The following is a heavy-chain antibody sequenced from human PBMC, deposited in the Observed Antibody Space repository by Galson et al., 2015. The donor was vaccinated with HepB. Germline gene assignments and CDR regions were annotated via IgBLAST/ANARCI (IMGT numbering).Heavy chain of an antibody. CDR1: GFTFSSYA. J-gene: IGHJ4*02. Sequence: SLRLSCAASGFTFSSYAMSWVRQAPGKGLEWVPAISGSGGSTYYADSVKGRFTISRDNSKNTLYLQMNSLRAEDTAVYYCAKAHRVGGSGSYYILEYYFDYWGQGTLVTVSS. V-gene: IGHV3-23*01. D-gene: IGHD3-10*01. CDR3: AKAHRVGGSGSYYILEYYFDY. CDR2: ISGSGGST.